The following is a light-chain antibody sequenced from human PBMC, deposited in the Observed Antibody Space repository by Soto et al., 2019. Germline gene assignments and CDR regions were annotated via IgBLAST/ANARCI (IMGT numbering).Light chain of an antibody. J-gene: IGLJ3*02. CDR2: EGS. V-gene: IGLV2-23*01. CDR1: SSDVGSYNL. Sequence: QSALTQPASVSGSPGQSITISCTGASSDVGSYNLVSWYQQHPGKAPKLMIYEGSKRPSGVSNRFSGSKSGNTASLTIAGLPAEDEADYYCCSYAGSSTWLFGGGTKLTVL. CDR3: CSYAGSSTWL.